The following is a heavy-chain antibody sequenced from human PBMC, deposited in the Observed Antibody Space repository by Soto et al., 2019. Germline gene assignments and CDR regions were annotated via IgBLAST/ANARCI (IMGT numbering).Heavy chain of an antibody. D-gene: IGHD3-9*01. CDR1: GYSFTSYW. CDR2: IYPGDSDT. Sequence: GESLKISCKGSGYSFTSYWIGWVRQMPGKGLEWMGIIYPGDSDTRYSPSFQGQVTISADKSISTAYLQWSSLKASDTAMYYCARQAANYDILTGPDYWGKGTLVTVSS. V-gene: IGHV5-51*01. J-gene: IGHJ4*02. CDR3: ARQAANYDILTGPDY.